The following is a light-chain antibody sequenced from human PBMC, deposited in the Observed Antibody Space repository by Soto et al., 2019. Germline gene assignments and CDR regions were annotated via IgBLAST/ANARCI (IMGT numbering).Light chain of an antibody. CDR1: QDINSW. J-gene: IGKJ4*01. CDR3: QQSKTFPLT. V-gene: IGKV1-12*01. CDR2: IAS. Sequence: DIQMTQSPSSVSASVGDRVTITCRASQDINSWLTWYQQKPGKAPKVLIYIASRLQSGVPSRFSDRGSGTDFSLTISNLQPEDFATYFCQQSKTFPLTFGGGTKVEIK.